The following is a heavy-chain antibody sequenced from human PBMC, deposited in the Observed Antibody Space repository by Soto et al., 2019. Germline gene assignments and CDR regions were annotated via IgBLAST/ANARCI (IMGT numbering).Heavy chain of an antibody. Sequence: EGSLRLSCAASRFTFSSYAMSWVRQAPGKGLEWVSAISGSGGSTYYADSVKGRFTISRDNSKNTLYLQMNSLRAEDTAVYYCAKGLGSSGWYYFDYWGQGTLVTVSS. CDR2: ISGSGGST. D-gene: IGHD6-19*01. CDR1: RFTFSSYA. J-gene: IGHJ4*02. V-gene: IGHV3-23*01. CDR3: AKGLGSSGWYYFDY.